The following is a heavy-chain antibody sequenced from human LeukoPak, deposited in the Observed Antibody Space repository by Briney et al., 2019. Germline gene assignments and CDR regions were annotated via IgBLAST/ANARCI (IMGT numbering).Heavy chain of an antibody. CDR3: TTAPYYDTAWKAFDI. Sequence: GGSLRLSCAASGFTFSNVWMSWVRQTPGRGLEWVGRIRGKADGGTAGYAAPVTGRFTISRDDSKNTLYLQMNSLKTEDTAVYYCTTAPYYDTAWKAFDIWGQGTMVTVSS. J-gene: IGHJ3*02. D-gene: IGHD3-22*01. V-gene: IGHV3-15*01. CDR1: GFTFSNVW. CDR2: IRGKADGGTA.